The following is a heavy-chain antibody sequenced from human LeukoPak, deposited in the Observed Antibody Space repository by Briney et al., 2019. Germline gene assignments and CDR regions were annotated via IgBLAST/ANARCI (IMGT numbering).Heavy chain of an antibody. CDR3: AREESGGYFDY. J-gene: IGHJ4*02. Sequence: ASVKVSCKASGYTFTNYYMHWVRQAPGQGLEWMGLINPTGSSTNYAQKFRGRVTMTRDTSTTTVYMELSRLRSEDTAVYYCAREESGGYFDYWGQGTLVTVSS. V-gene: IGHV1-46*01. D-gene: IGHD2-8*02. CDR1: GYTFTNYY. CDR2: INPTGSST.